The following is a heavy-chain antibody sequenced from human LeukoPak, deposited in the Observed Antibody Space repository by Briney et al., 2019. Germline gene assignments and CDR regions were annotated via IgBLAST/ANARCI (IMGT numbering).Heavy chain of an antibody. CDR3: ARVRIMVMSDY. D-gene: IGHD2-8*01. J-gene: IGHJ4*02. V-gene: IGHV3-21*01. Sequence: GGSLRLSCAASGFTFSTYTMNWVRQAPGKGLEWVSCIGSSCYYIYYADSVKGRFTISRDNANNSLYLHMNSLRAEDTAVYYCARVRIMVMSDYWGQGTLVTVSS. CDR1: GFTFSTYT. CDR2: IGSSCYYI.